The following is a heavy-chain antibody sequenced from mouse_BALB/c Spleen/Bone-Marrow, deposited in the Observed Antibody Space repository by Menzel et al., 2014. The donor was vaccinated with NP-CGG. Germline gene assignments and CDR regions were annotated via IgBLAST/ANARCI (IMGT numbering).Heavy chain of an antibody. Sequence: VQLKESGGGLVQPGGSLKLSCAASGFDFSGFWMGWVRQAPGKGLEWIGEINPDSSTINYTPSLKDRFIISRDNAKNTLYLQMSKVRPEDTALYYCARLGYYGGFAYWGQGTLVTVSA. D-gene: IGHD2-3*01. J-gene: IGHJ3*01. CDR1: GFDFSGFW. CDR2: INPDSSTI. V-gene: IGHV4-1*02. CDR3: ARLGYYGGFAY.